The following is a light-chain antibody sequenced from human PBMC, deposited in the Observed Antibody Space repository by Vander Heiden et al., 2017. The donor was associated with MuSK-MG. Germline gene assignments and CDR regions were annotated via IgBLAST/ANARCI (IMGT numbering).Light chain of an antibody. CDR2: GAS. CDR3: QKYNNGPRT. Sequence: EIVMTQSPATLSVSPGERATLSCRPSQSVSSNLSWYQQKPGQAPRLLIDGASTRATGIPARFSGSGSGTELTRTSSSLKSEDFAVYSCQKYNNGPRTLGQGTKVEIK. J-gene: IGKJ1*01. V-gene: IGKV3-15*01. CDR1: QSVSSN.